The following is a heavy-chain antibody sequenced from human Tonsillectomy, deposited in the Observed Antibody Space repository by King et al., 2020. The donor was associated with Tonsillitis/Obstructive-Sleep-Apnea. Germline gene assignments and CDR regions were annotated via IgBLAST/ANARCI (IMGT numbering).Heavy chain of an antibody. CDR2: ISSTGSFT. CDR1: GFTFRDYF. CDR3: ARDRDYDILTDAFDI. V-gene: IGHV3-11*05. D-gene: IGHD3-9*01. J-gene: IGHJ3*02. Sequence: QLVQSGGGLVNPGGSLRLSCGASGFTFRDYFMSWIRQAPGKGLEWISYISSTGSFTNYADSVKGRFTISSDNAKNSVYLQMNSLRDEDTAVYYCARDRDYDILTDAFDIWGQGTMVTVSS.